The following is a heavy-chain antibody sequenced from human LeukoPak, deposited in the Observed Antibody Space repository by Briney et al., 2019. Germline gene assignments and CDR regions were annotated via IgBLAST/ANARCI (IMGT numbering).Heavy chain of an antibody. CDR2: INHSGST. J-gene: IGHJ3*02. D-gene: IGHD3-9*01. CDR3: ARPRTDNDILTGYYGVDAFDI. V-gene: IGHV4-34*01. CDR1: GGSFSGYY. Sequence: PSETLSLTCAVYGGSFSGYYWSWIRQPPGKGLEWIGEINHSGSTNYNPSLKSRVTISVDTSKNQFSLKLSSVTAADTAVYYCARPRTDNDILTGYYGVDAFDIWGQGTMVTVS.